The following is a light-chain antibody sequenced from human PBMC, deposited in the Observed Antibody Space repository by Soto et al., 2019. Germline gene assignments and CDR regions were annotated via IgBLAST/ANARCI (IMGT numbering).Light chain of an antibody. CDR3: SSYTSSSTLYV. J-gene: IGLJ1*01. V-gene: IGLV2-14*01. CDR2: EVS. CDR1: SSDVGGYNY. Sequence: QSVLTQPASVSGSPGQSITISCTGTSSDVGGYNYVSWYQQHPGKAPKLIIYEVSSRPSGVSNRFSGSKSGNTASLTISGLQAEDEADYYCSSYTSSSTLYVFGTGTKVTVL.